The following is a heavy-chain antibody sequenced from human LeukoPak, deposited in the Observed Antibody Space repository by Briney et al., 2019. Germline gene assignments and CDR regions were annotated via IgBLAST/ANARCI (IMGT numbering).Heavy chain of an antibody. CDR1: GFTLSSYS. CDR2: ISSSSSYI. CDR3: ARGGHNYYDSSVYQYYFDF. D-gene: IGHD3-22*01. Sequence: PGGSLRLSCVASGFTLSSYSMNWVRQAPGKGLEWVSSISSSSSYIYYTDSVKGRFTISRDNAKNSLFLQMNSLRAEDAAVYYCARGGHNYYDSSVYQYYFDFWGKGTLVTVSS. V-gene: IGHV3-21*01. J-gene: IGHJ4*02.